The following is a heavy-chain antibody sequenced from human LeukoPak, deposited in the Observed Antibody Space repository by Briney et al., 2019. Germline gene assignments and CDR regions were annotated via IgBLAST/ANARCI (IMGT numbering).Heavy chain of an antibody. CDR2: INHSGST. D-gene: IGHD1-26*01. Sequence: PSETRSLTCAVYGGSFSGYYWSWIRQPPGKGLEWIGEINHSGSTNYNPSLKSRVTISVDTSKNQFSLKLSSVTAADTAVYYCARRGGSGRAFDYWGQGTLVTVSS. CDR1: GGSFSGYY. CDR3: ARRGGSGRAFDY. J-gene: IGHJ4*02. V-gene: IGHV4-34*01.